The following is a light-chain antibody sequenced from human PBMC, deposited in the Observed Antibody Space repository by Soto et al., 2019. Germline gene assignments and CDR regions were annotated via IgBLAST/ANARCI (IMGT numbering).Light chain of an antibody. Sequence: EIVMTQSPATLSLSPGERATLSCRASESVSSNLAWYQQKPGQAPSLLIFSASTRATGVPARFSGSGSGTEFTLPIRSLQSEDFAVYYCQQYYNWPRTFGQGTRVEIK. V-gene: IGKV3-15*01. CDR3: QQYYNWPRT. J-gene: IGKJ1*01. CDR1: ESVSSN. CDR2: SAS.